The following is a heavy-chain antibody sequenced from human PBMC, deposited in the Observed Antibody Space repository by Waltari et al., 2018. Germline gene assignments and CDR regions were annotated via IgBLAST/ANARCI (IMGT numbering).Heavy chain of an antibody. D-gene: IGHD6-13*01. CDR2: INAGNGNT. CDR1: GYTFTSYA. Sequence: QVQLVQSGAEVKKPGASVKVSCKASGYTFTSYAMHWVRQAPGQRLEWMGWINAGNGNTKYSQKFQGRVTITRDTSASTAYMELSSLRSEDTAVYYGAILGSSSSSPFDYWGQGTLVTVSS. J-gene: IGHJ4*02. V-gene: IGHV1-3*01. CDR3: AILGSSSSSPFDY.